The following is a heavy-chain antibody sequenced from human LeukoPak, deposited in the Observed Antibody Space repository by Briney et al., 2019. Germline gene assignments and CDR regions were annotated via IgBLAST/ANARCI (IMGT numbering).Heavy chain of an antibody. Sequence: ASVKVSCKASGYTFTSYDINWVRQATGQGLEWMGWMNPNSGNTGYAQKFQSRVTITRNTSISTAYMELSSLRSEDTAVYYCARYGWELNFDYWGQGTLVTVSS. CDR1: GYTFTSYD. CDR3: ARYGWELNFDY. J-gene: IGHJ4*02. V-gene: IGHV1-8*03. CDR2: MNPNSGNT. D-gene: IGHD1-26*01.